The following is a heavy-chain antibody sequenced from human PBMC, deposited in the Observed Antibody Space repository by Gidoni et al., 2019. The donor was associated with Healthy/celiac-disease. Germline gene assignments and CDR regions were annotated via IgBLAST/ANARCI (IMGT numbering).Heavy chain of an antibody. CDR2: IIPIFGTA. CDR3: ARGAIATTGLYIAAAGYYGMDV. Sequence: QVQLVQSGAEVKKPGSSVKVSCKASGGTFRSYALILVRQAPGQGSEWMGGIIPIFGTANYAQKCQGRVTITADESTSTAYMELSSLRSEDTAVYYCARGAIATTGLYIAAAGYYGMDVWGQGTTVTVSS. V-gene: IGHV1-69*12. J-gene: IGHJ6*02. D-gene: IGHD6-13*01. CDR1: GGTFRSYA.